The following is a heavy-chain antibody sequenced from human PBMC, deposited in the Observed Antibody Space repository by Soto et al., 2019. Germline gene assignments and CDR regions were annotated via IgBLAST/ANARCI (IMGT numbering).Heavy chain of an antibody. CDR1: GGSFSGYY. CDR2: INHSGST. D-gene: IGHD3-3*01. Sequence: PSETLSLTCAVYGGSFSGYYWSWIRQPPGKGLEWIGEINHSGSTNYNPSLKSRVTISVDTSKNQFSLKLSSVTAADTAVYYCARGLPPRVRFLEWLSKGWFDPWGQGTLVTVSS. V-gene: IGHV4-34*01. J-gene: IGHJ5*02. CDR3: ARGLPPRVRFLEWLSKGWFDP.